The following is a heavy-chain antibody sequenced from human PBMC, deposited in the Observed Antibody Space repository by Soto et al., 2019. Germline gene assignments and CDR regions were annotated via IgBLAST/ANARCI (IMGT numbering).Heavy chain of an antibody. V-gene: IGHV4-4*02. Sequence: QVQLQESGPGLVKPSGTLSLTCAVSGGSISSSNWWSWVRQPPGKGLEWIGEIYHSGSTNYNPSRKGRCALLVDKSTYQFALKLSCVTAADRAVYYCAGVGSGYGSGSYYTNACDYWGQGTLVTGSS. J-gene: IGHJ4*02. CDR3: AGVGSGYGSGSYYTNACDY. D-gene: IGHD3-10*01. CDR2: IYHSGST. CDR1: GGSISSSNW.